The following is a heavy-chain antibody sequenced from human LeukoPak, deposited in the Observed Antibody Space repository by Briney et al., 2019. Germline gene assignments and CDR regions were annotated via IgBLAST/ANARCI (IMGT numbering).Heavy chain of an antibody. J-gene: IGHJ4*02. D-gene: IGHD6-13*01. CDR2: INPDGTIT. Sequence: GRSLRLSCAASGFSLSTYWMHWVRQAPGRGLVWVSRINPDGTITTYADSVKGRFTISRDDAKNTLYLQMNSLRPEDTAVYYCAKITEAGTRAFDYRGQGTLVTVSS. CDR1: GFSLSTYW. V-gene: IGHV3-74*01. CDR3: AKITEAGTRAFDY.